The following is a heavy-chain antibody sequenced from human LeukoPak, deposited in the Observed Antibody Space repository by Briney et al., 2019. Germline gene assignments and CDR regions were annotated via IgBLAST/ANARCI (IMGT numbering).Heavy chain of an antibody. Sequence: GGSLRLSCAASGFTFSSYWMHWVRQAPGKGLEWVSYISTSGSTIYYAASVKGRFTISRDNAKNSLSLQMNSLRAEDTAVYYCARDQVRYIDYWGQGTLVTVSS. CDR1: GFTFSSYW. CDR3: ARDQVRYIDY. D-gene: IGHD1-1*01. J-gene: IGHJ4*02. CDR2: ISTSGSTI. V-gene: IGHV3-48*03.